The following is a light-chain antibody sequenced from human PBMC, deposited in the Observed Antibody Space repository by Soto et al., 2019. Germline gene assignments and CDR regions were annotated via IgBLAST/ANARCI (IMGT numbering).Light chain of an antibody. Sequence: DIPLTQSPSFLSASVGDRVTITCRASQGISSYLAWFQQKPGKAPKVLIYAASILQGGVPSRFSGSGSGTEFTLTISSLQPEDFATYYCQQLNSYPLTCGGGTKVEIK. CDR3: QQLNSYPLT. CDR2: AAS. V-gene: IGKV1-9*01. J-gene: IGKJ4*01. CDR1: QGISSY.